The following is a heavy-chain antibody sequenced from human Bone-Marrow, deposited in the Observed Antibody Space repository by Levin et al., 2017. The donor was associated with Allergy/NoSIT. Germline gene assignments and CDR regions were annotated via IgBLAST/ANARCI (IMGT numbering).Heavy chain of an antibody. CDR3: ARRMVEGLTLYYYYYGMDV. J-gene: IGHJ6*02. CDR1: GYTFTSYD. CDR2: MNPNSGNT. D-gene: IGHD2-21*02. V-gene: IGHV1-8*01. Sequence: GESLKISCKASGYTFTSYDINWVRQATGQGLEWMGWMNPNSGNTGYAQKFQGRVTMTRNTSISTAYMELSSLRSEDTAVYYCARRMVEGLTLYYYYYGMDVWGQGTTVTVSS.